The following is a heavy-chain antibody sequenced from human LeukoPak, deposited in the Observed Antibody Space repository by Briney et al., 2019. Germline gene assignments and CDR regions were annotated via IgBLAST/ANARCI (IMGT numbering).Heavy chain of an antibody. V-gene: IGHV1-2*02. Sequence: GASVKVSCKASGYTFTGYYMHWVRHAPGQGLEWMGWINPNSGGTNYAQKFQGRVTMTRDTSISTAYMELSRLRSDDTAVYYCARVVVVPAAHFDYWGQGTLVTVSS. D-gene: IGHD2-2*01. J-gene: IGHJ4*02. CDR3: ARVVVVPAAHFDY. CDR2: INPNSGGT. CDR1: GYTFTGYY.